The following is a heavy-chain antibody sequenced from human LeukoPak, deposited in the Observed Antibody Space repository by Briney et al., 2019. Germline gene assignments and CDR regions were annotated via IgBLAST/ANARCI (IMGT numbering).Heavy chain of an antibody. CDR3: ARGGGYYDSSGYYLYYFDY. CDR2: INWNGGST. Sequence: GGSLRLSCAASGFTFDDYGMSWVRQAPGKGLEWVSGINWNGGSTGYADSVKGRFTISRDNAKNSLYLQMNSLRAEDTALYYCARGGGYYDSSGYYLYYFDYWGQGTLVTVSS. J-gene: IGHJ4*02. CDR1: GFTFDDYG. D-gene: IGHD3-22*01. V-gene: IGHV3-20*04.